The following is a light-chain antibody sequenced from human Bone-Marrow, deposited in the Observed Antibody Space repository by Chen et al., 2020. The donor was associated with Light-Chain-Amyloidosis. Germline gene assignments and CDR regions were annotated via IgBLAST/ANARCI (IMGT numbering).Light chain of an antibody. J-gene: IGLJ1*01. CDR1: SSDVGGDNH. CDR3: SSYTITNTLV. V-gene: IGLV2-14*01. Sequence: QSALTQPASVSGSPGQSITISCTGTSSDVGGDNHVSWYQKHPDKAPKLMLYEVTNRPSWVPDRFSCSKSDNTASLTISGLQTEDEADYFCSSYTITNTLVFGSGTRVTVL. CDR2: EVT.